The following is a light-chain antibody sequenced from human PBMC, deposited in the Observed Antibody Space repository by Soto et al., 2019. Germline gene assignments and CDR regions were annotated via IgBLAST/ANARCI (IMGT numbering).Light chain of an antibody. J-gene: IGKJ1*01. CDR1: QSISSW. CDR3: QQYNSYWT. V-gene: IGKV1-5*03. CDR2: KAS. Sequence: DIQMTQSPSTLSASVGDRVTITCRASQSISSWLAWYQQKPGKAPKHLIYKASSLESGVPSRFSGSGSGTEFTLTISSLQPDDFATYYCQQYNSYWTFGQGTKVEFK.